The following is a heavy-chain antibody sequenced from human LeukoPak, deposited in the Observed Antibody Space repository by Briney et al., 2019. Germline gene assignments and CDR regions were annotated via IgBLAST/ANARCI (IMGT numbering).Heavy chain of an antibody. D-gene: IGHD2-2*01. V-gene: IGHV1-69*04. CDR1: GGTFSSYA. CDR2: IIPILGIA. CDR3: ARDQLIGSAFDI. J-gene: IGHJ3*02. Sequence: GASVKVSCKASGGTFSSYAISWVRQAPGQGLEWMGRIIPILGIANYAQKFQGRVTITADKSTSTAYMELSSLRSEDTAVYYCARDQLIGSAFDIWGQGTMVTVSS.